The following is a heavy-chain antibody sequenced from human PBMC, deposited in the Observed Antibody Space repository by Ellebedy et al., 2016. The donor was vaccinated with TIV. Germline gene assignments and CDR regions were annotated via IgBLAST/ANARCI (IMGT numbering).Heavy chain of an antibody. J-gene: IGHJ5*02. CDR1: GFTFSSYW. CDR3: ARVPWGSGAVNWFDP. D-gene: IGHD3-10*01. CDR2: IQEAGSGK. V-gene: IGHV3-7*01. Sequence: PGGSLRLSCAASGFTFSSYWMSWVRQAPGKGLEWVANIQEAGSGKFYVDSGKCRFTISRKNAKNSLYLQMHSLRAEDTALYYCARVPWGSGAVNWFDPWGQGTLVTVSS.